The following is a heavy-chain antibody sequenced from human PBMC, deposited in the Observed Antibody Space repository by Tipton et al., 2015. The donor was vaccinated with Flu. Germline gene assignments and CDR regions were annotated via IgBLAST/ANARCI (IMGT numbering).Heavy chain of an antibody. D-gene: IGHD2-21*02. J-gene: IGHJ4*02. CDR2: IYPGDSDT. V-gene: IGHV5-51*01. Sequence: QSGPEVKKPGESLKLSCKSSGYTFSNYWIGWVRQMPGKGLEWMGIIYPGDSDTRYSPSFQGQVTISADKSISTAYLQWSSLKASDTAMYYCARHDGDSPFDFWGQGTLVTVSS. CDR1: GYTFSNYW. CDR3: ARHDGDSPFDF.